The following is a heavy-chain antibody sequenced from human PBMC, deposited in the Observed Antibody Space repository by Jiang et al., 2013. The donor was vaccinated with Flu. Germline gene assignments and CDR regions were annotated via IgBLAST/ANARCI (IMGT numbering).Heavy chain of an antibody. D-gene: IGHD6-19*01. CDR1: GGFISAYS. CDR3: AIYSRGWL. J-gene: IGHJ4*02. CDR2: VVTSGNT. V-gene: IGHV4-4*07. Sequence: GSGLVKPSETLSLTCAVSGGFISAYSWSWIRQSAGKGLEWIGHVVTSGNTYYNSSLKSRVSMSLDTSKSQFSLRLTSMTAADTAMYYCAIYSRGWLWGQGTLVTVSP.